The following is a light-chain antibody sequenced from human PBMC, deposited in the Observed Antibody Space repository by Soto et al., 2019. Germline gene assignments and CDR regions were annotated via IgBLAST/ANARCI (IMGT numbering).Light chain of an antibody. Sequence: EVVLTQSPATLALSPGWKAILSCRASQDINTYLGWYQQKPGQAPRLLIYGASTRATGIPARFSGSGSGTEFTLTISSLKSQDFAVYYCQQYNNWHTSTFGGGTKVDIK. V-gene: IGKV3-15*01. J-gene: IGKJ4*01. CDR3: QQYNNWHTST. CDR2: GAS. CDR1: QDINTY.